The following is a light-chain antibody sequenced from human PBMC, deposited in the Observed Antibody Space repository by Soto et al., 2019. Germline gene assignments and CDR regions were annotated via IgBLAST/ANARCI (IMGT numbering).Light chain of an antibody. CDR3: APWDDSRYGVV. Sequence: QYVLTQSPSASGTPGQSGTIACSGSNSNIGSNNVNWYRHVPGTAPKLLIFRSDQRPSGVPDRFSGSRSGTSASLVINGLQSGDEAHYYCAPWDDSRYGVVFGGGTKLTVL. J-gene: IGLJ2*01. CDR2: RSD. CDR1: NSNIGSNN. V-gene: IGLV1-44*01.